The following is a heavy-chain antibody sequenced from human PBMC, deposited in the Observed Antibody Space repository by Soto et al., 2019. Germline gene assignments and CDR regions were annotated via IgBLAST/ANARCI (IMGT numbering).Heavy chain of an antibody. D-gene: IGHD1-26*01. Sequence: XESLKISCKGCGYSFSSHWVAWVRQMPEKGLEWIGTIYPGDSDTKYSSAFRGHVTISADTSVSTAYLQWRSLEATDSAIYYCARYSGSYWHYLDFWGQGTLATVSS. J-gene: IGHJ4*02. CDR2: IYPGDSDT. CDR3: ARYSGSYWHYLDF. V-gene: IGHV5-51*01. CDR1: GYSFSSHW.